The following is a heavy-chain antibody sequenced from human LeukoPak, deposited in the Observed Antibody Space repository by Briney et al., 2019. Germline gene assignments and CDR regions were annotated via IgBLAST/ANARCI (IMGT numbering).Heavy chain of an antibody. CDR2: INPKSGGT. D-gene: IGHD3-22*01. J-gene: IGHJ4*02. CDR1: GYTFIGYY. Sequence: ASVKVSCKASGYTFIGYYMHWVRQAPERRLEWMGWINPKSGGTNYAQRFKGKVTMTRDTSISTAYMELTRLTSDDTAVYYCARDPPGSGFGRSYFDYWGQGTLVAVSS. V-gene: IGHV1-2*02. CDR3: ARDPPGSGFGRSYFDY.